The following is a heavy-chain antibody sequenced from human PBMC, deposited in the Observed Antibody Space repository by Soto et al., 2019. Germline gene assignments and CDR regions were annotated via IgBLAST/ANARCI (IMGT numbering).Heavy chain of an antibody. J-gene: IGHJ6*02. D-gene: IGHD4-17*01. Sequence: QVQLQESGPGLVKPSETLSLTCTVSGGSISSSTYYWGWIRQPPGKGLEWIGFIYYSGSAYYNPSLKSRVTISIDTSKNQCSLKLTSVTAADTAVFYCARHGVDYGDYASYYYYGMDVWGRGTTVTVSS. CDR2: IYYSGSA. V-gene: IGHV4-39*01. CDR1: GGSISSSTYY. CDR3: ARHGVDYGDYASYYYYGMDV.